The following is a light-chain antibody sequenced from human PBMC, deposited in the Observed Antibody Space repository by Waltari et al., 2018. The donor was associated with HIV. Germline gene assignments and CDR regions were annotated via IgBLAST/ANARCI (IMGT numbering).Light chain of an antibody. Sequence: QSALTQPASVSGSPGQSITISCTGTSSDIGAYNYVSWYQQHPGKAPKLLIYEVSNRPSGVSNRFSAYKSGNTASLTISGLQAEDEADYFCSSHASASTTVFGGGTKVTVL. J-gene: IGLJ3*02. CDR1: SSDIGAYNY. V-gene: IGLV2-14*01. CDR3: SSHASASTTV. CDR2: EVS.